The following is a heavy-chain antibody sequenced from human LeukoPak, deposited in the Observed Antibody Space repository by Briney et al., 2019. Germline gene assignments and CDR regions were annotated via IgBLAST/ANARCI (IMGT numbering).Heavy chain of an antibody. V-gene: IGHV1-2*02. CDR3: ARAGDYYDSSGYYSYFDY. CDR1: GYTFTGYY. CDR2: INPNSGGT. J-gene: IGHJ4*02. Sequence: VASVKVSCKASGYTFTGYYMHWVRQAPGQGLEWMGWINPNSGGTNYAQKFQGRVTMTRDTSISTAYMELSRLRSDDTAVYYCARAGDYYDSSGYYSYFDYWGQGTLVTVSS. D-gene: IGHD3-22*01.